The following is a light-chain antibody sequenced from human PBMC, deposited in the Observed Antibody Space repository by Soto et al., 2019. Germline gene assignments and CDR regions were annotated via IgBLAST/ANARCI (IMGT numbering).Light chain of an antibody. J-gene: IGKJ5*01. CDR3: QHYDSLPIT. Sequence: EIVLTQSPGTLSLSPGERATLSCRASQSVSSSYLAWYQQKPGQPPRLLTYGASSRATGIPDRFSGSGSGTDFTLTISRLEPEDFAVFYCQHYDSLPITFGQGTRLE. CDR1: QSVSSSY. CDR2: GAS. V-gene: IGKV3-20*01.